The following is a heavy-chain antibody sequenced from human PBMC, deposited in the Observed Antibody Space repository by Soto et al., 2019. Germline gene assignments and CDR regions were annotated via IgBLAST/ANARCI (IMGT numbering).Heavy chain of an antibody. CDR2: ISYDGSNK. CDR3: AKELRFLEWLSDYCYGMDV. J-gene: IGHJ6*02. D-gene: IGHD3-3*01. Sequence: QVQLVESGGGVVQPGRSLRLSCAASGFTFSSYGMHWVRQAPGKGLEWVAVISYDGSNKYYADSVKGRFTISRDNSKNTLYLQMNSLRAEDTAVYYCAKELRFLEWLSDYCYGMDVWGQGTTVTFSS. V-gene: IGHV3-30*18. CDR1: GFTFSSYG.